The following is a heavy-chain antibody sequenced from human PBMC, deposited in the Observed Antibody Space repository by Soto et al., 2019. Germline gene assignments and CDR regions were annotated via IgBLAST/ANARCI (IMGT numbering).Heavy chain of an antibody. V-gene: IGHV3-48*02. Sequence: EVQLVESGGGLVQPGGSLRLSCAASGFTFSSFSMNWVRQAPGKGLEWLSYITSSSITIYYADSVKGRFTISRDNDKNSLELQMNSLRDEDTAVYYCAKDSSSWNFDYWGQGALVTVSS. CDR3: AKDSSSWNFDY. CDR2: ITSSSITI. J-gene: IGHJ4*02. CDR1: GFTFSSFS. D-gene: IGHD6-13*01.